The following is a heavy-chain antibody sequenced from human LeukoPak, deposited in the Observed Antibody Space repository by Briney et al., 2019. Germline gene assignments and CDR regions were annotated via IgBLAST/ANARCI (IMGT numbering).Heavy chain of an antibody. J-gene: IGHJ3*01. D-gene: IGHD6-13*01. CDR1: GGSISSYY. CDR3: ARHDGSSWYYAFDV. V-gene: IGHV4-34*01. CDR2: INHSGST. Sequence: SETLSLTCTVSGGSISSYYWSWIRQPPGKGLEWIGEINHSGSTNYNPSLKSRVTISVDTSKNQFSLRLTSVTAADTAVYYCARHDGSSWYYAFDVWGQGTMVTVSS.